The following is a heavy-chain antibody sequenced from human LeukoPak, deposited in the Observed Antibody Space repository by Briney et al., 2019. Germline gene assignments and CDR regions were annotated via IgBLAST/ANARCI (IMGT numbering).Heavy chain of an antibody. Sequence: PGGSLRLSCAASGFTFSSYDMHWVRQATGKGLEWVSAIGTAGDTYYPGSVKGRFTISRENAKNSLYLQMNSLRAEDTAVYYCASCVVVTTLDAFDIWGQGTMVTVSS. CDR1: GFTFSSYD. CDR2: IGTAGDT. V-gene: IGHV3-13*01. D-gene: IGHD2-21*02. CDR3: ASCVVVTTLDAFDI. J-gene: IGHJ3*02.